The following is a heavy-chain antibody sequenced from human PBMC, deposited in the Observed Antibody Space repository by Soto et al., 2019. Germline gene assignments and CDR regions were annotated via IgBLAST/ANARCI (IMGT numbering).Heavy chain of an antibody. V-gene: IGHV3-23*01. CDR2: ISHSDHST. J-gene: IGHJ4*02. CDR1: GFPFSRCA. D-gene: IGHD6-19*01. Sequence: EVQLLESGGGLVQPGWSLRLSCAASGFPFSRCAMNWVRQAPGKGLEWVSTISHSDHSTYYADSVKGRFTVSRDNSENTLYLQMNGLRAEDTAIYYCAKRGGDSGWGDFDSWGQGILVTVSS. CDR3: AKRGGDSGWGDFDS.